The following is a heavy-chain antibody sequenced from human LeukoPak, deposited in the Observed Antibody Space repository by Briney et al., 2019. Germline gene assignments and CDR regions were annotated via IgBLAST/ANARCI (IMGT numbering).Heavy chain of an antibody. J-gene: IGHJ6*03. V-gene: IGHV4-4*09. Sequence: SETLSLTCTVSGGSISSSHWSWIRQPPGKGLEWIGNIHTSGGTNYIPSLKSRVTISADTSRNQFSLKLSSVTAADTAVYYCARGTSTVVTPNYYYYYCMDVWGKGTTVTVSS. CDR1: GGSISSSH. D-gene: IGHD4-23*01. CDR2: IHTSGGT. CDR3: ARGTSTVVTPNYYYYYCMDV.